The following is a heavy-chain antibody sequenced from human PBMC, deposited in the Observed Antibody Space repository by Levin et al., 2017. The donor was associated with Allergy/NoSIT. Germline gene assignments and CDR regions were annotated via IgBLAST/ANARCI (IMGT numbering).Heavy chain of an antibody. Sequence: SETLSLTCTVSGGSIGSDSYYWSWIRQLPGTGLQWIGHIYHSGTTYYNPSLKSRVTISLGTSKGQFSLRLSSVTAADTALYYWAKGREEPTGRLSYYYMDVWGHGTTVTVSS. CDR3: AKGREEPTGRLSYYYMDV. J-gene: IGHJ6*03. D-gene: IGHD1-1*01. CDR2: IYHSGTT. CDR1: GGSIGSDSYY. V-gene: IGHV4-31*03.